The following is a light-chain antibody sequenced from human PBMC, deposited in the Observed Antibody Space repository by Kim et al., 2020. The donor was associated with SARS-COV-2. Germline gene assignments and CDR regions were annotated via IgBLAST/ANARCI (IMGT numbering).Light chain of an antibody. CDR1: SSNIANNY. CDR2: DNS. J-gene: IGLJ2*01. V-gene: IGLV1-51*01. Sequence: QSVLTQPPSVSAAPGQKVTISCSGSSSNIANNYVSWYQQLPGTAPKLLIYDNSKRPSGIPDRFSGSKSGTSATLGITGLQTGDEADYYCGTWDSSLSAVLFGGGTKLTVL. CDR3: GTWDSSLSAVL.